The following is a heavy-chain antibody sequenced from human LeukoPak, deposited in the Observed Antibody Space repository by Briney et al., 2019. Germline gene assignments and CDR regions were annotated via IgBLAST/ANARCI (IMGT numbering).Heavy chain of an antibody. CDR3: ARASYPAAFDI. Sequence: SETPSLTCTVSSGSISSSSYYWGWIRQPPGKGLEWIGSIYYSGSTYYNPSLKSRVTISVDTSKNQFSLKLSSVTAADTAVYYCARASYPAAFDIWGQGTMVTVSS. CDR2: IYYSGST. D-gene: IGHD6-6*01. J-gene: IGHJ3*02. V-gene: IGHV4-39*01. CDR1: SGSISSSSYY.